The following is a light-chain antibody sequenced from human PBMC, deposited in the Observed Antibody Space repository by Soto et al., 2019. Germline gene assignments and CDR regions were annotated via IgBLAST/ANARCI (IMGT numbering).Light chain of an antibody. J-gene: IGKJ1*01. CDR2: STS. V-gene: IGKV1-16*01. CDR1: QNIDNY. Sequence: IQFTHSPSSLSASVGDRVTVSCRSSQNIDNYLNWYVQRPGKAPELLIYSTSNLKSGVPSRFRGSGSGTEFTLTISSLQPDDFAIYYCQQYNSYSWTFGQGTKVDIK. CDR3: QQYNSYSWT.